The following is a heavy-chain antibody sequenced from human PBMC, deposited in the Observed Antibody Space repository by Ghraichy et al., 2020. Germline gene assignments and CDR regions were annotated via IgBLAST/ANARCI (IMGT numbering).Heavy chain of an antibody. V-gene: IGHV4-34*01. CDR1: GGFFSGYY. D-gene: IGHD1-14*01. Sequence: SETLSLTCAVYGGFFSGYYWSWIRQPPGKGLEWIGEINHSGSTNYNPSLKSRVTISVDTSKNQFSLKLSSVTAADTAVYYCARAVGRPEGEDYWGQGTLVTVSS. J-gene: IGHJ4*02. CDR2: INHSGST. CDR3: ARAVGRPEGEDY.